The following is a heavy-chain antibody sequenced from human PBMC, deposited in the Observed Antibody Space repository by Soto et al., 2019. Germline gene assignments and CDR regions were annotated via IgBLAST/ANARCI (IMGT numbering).Heavy chain of an antibody. D-gene: IGHD4-17*01. CDR3: ARGDGDYWYSDF. CDR1: GFTFSRYA. CDR2: INTISNYI. V-gene: IGHV3-21*01. Sequence: EVQLVESGGGLVKPGGSLRLSCAASGFTFSRYAMNWVRQAPGKGLEWVSSINTISNYIYYADSVKGRFTISRDNAKNSLYLQMNSLRAEDTAVYYCARGDGDYWYSDFWGRGTLVTVSS. J-gene: IGHJ2*01.